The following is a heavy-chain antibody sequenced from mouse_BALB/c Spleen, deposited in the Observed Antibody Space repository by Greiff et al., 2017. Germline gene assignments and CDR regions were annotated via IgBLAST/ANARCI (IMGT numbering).Heavy chain of an antibody. Sequence: EVKVVESGGGLVKPGGSLKLSCAASGFTFSSYAMSWVRQTPEKRLEWVATISSGGSYTYYPDSVKGRFTISRDNAKNTLYLQMSSLRSEDTAMYYCARRDGYGFAYWGQGTLVTVSA. CDR1: GFTFSSYA. V-gene: IGHV5-9-3*01. CDR2: ISSGGSYT. CDR3: ARRDGYGFAY. J-gene: IGHJ3*01. D-gene: IGHD1-2*01.